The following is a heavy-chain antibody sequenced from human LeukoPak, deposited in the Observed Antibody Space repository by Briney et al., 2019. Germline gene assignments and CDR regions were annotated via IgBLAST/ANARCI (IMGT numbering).Heavy chain of an antibody. CDR2: VYKSGST. CDR1: GGSISTTTYY. CDR3: ARHGDNADYTIFYWFDS. Sequence: SETLSLTCTVSGGSISTTTYYWAWVRQSPETGLEWLGSVYKSGSTYYNPSLNSRATITVDTSKNQFSLNLRSVTAADTSVYFCARHGDNADYTIFYWFDSWGQGALVTVSS. V-gene: IGHV4-39*01. D-gene: IGHD4-17*01. J-gene: IGHJ5*01.